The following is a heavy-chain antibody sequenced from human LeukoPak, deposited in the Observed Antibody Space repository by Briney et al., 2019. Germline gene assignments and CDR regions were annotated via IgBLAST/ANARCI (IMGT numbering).Heavy chain of an antibody. J-gene: IGHJ4*02. CDR2: INPNSGGT. D-gene: IGHD3-22*01. Sequence: GASVKVSCKASGYTFTGYYMHWVRQAPGQGLEWMGWINPNSGGTNYAQKFQGRVTMTRDTSISTAYMELSRLRSDDTAVYYCARESDSSGYYPDYWGQGTLVTVSS. V-gene: IGHV1-2*02. CDR1: GYTFTGYY. CDR3: ARESDSSGYYPDY.